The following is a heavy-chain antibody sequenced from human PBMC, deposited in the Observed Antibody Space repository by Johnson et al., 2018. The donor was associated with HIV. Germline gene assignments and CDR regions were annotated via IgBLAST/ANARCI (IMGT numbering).Heavy chain of an antibody. Sequence: QVQLLESGGGVVQPGRSLRLSCAASGFIFSSYGMHWVRQAPGKGLEWVAVIAADGSNKYYADSVKGRFTISRDNSKNTLYLQMNSLRAEDTAVYYCAKQKQQLVLAYAFDIWGQGTMVTVSS. J-gene: IGHJ3*02. CDR2: IAADGSNK. CDR1: GFIFSSYG. D-gene: IGHD6-13*01. V-gene: IGHV3-30*18. CDR3: AKQKQQLVLAYAFDI.